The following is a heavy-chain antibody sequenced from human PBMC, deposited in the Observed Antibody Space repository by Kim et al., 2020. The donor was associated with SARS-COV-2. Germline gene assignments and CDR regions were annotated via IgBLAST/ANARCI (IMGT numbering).Heavy chain of an antibody. D-gene: IGHD3-10*01. V-gene: IGHV4-31*03. CDR1: GGSISSGGYY. J-gene: IGHJ4*02. CDR2: IYYSGST. Sequence: SETLSLTCTVSGGSISSGGYYWSWIRQHPGKGLEWIGYIYYSGSTYYNPSLKSRVTISVDTSKNQFSLKLSSVTAADTAVYYCARDPFGGSGDTAFDYWGQGTLVTVSS. CDR3: ARDPFGGSGDTAFDY.